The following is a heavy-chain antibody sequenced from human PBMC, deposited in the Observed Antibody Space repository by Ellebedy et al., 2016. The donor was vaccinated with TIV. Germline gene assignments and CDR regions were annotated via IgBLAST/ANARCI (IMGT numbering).Heavy chain of an antibody. CDR1: GFNVSTNY. CDR2: VNRDGSEK. CDR3: VRAIGGSGAY. D-gene: IGHD3-10*01. Sequence: GGSLRLSCAVSGFNVSTNYMTWVRQAPGKGLEWVANVNRDGSEKYYVDSVRGRFTISRDNAKNSVYLQMSSLRVEDTAVYYCVRAIGGSGAYWGQGTLLTVSS. V-gene: IGHV3-7*04. J-gene: IGHJ4*02.